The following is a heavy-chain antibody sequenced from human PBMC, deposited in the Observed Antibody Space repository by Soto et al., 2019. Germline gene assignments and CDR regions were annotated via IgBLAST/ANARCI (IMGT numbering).Heavy chain of an antibody. CDR1: GGSISSGDYY. V-gene: IGHV4-30-4*01. Sequence: SETLSLTCTVSGGSISSGDYYWSWIRQPPGKGLEWIGYIYYSGSTYYNPSLKSRVTISVDTSKNQFSLKLSSVTAADTAVYYCSRLSFYCYDSRLALFYYCGQGTSVTVYS. CDR3: SRLSFYCYDSRLALFYY. D-gene: IGHD3-22*01. J-gene: IGHJ4*01. CDR2: IYYSGST.